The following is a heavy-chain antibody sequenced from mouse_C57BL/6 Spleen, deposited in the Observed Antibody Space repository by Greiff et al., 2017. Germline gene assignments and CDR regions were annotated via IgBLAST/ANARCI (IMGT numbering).Heavy chain of an antibody. CDR2: INPSTGGT. D-gene: IGHD1-1*01. Sequence: VQLQQSGPELVKPGASVTISCKASGYSFTGYYMNWVKQSPEKSLEWIGEINPSTGGTTYNQKFKAKATLTVDKSSSTAYMQLKSLTSEDSAVYYCARYVTTVVAGFDYWGQGTTLTVSS. V-gene: IGHV1-42*01. CDR3: ARYVTTVVAGFDY. J-gene: IGHJ2*01. CDR1: GYSFTGYY.